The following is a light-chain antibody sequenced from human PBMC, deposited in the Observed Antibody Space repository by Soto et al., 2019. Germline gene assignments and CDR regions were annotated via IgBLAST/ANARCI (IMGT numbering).Light chain of an antibody. Sequence: DIQMTQSPSSLSASVGDRVTITCRARQNIYSYLNWYQQQPGKAPKLLIYGASRLQSGVTSRFRGSGSGADITLTISSLQPEDFATYSCQQTPSTPYSFGQGTKVEIK. CDR3: QQTPSTPYS. V-gene: IGKV1-39*01. CDR2: GAS. CDR1: QNIYSY. J-gene: IGKJ2*03.